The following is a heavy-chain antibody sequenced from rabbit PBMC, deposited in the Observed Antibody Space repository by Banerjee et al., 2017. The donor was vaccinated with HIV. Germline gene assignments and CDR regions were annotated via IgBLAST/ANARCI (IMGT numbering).Heavy chain of an antibody. J-gene: IGHJ4*01. CDR1: GFSFSSSYY. D-gene: IGHD1-1*01. CDR2: IVTTSGNT. CDR3: AREWPSTGYNLTL. Sequence: QSLEESGGGLVQPEGSLTLTCKASGFSFSSSYYMCWVRQAPGKGLEWVGCIVTTSGNTYYASWAKGRFTISKTSSTTVTLQMTSLTAADTASYFCAREWPSTGYNLTLWGPGTLVTVS. V-gene: IGHV1S40*01.